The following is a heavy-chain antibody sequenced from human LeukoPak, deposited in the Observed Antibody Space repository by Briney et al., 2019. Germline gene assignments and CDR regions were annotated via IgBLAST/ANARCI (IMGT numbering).Heavy chain of an antibody. CDR1: GGSISSGSYY. J-gene: IGHJ5*02. Sequence: PSETLSLTCTVSGGSISSGSYYWGWIRQPAGKGLEWIGRIYTSGSTNYNPSLKSRVTISVDTSKNQFSLKLSSVTAADTAVYYCARSGLYCSGGSCRNWFDPWGQGTLVTVSS. D-gene: IGHD2-15*01. CDR3: ARSGLYCSGGSCRNWFDP. V-gene: IGHV4-61*02. CDR2: IYTSGST.